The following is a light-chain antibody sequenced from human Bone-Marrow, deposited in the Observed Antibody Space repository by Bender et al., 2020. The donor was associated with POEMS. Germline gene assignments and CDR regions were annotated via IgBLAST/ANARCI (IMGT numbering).Light chain of an antibody. CDR1: NSIVGSAY. CDR2: RDD. CDR3: AAWDDSLYGYVV. J-gene: IGLJ2*01. Sequence: QSMLTQPPSVSGTPGQRVTISCSGSNSIVGSAYVYWYQMLPGTAPRLLIYRDDQRPSGVPDRFSGSKSGTSVSLAISGLRSEDEADYYCAAWDDSLYGYVVFGGGTKLTVL. V-gene: IGLV1-47*01.